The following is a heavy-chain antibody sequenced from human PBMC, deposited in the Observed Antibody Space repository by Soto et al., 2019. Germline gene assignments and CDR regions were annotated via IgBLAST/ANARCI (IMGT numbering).Heavy chain of an antibody. J-gene: IGHJ4*02. CDR2: IYYSGST. CDR3: ASLTFGGVIGHC. D-gene: IGHD3-16*01. V-gene: IGHV4-30-4*01. CDR1: GGPVRPAYSY. Sequence: SETLSLTCTVSGGPVRPAYSYWTCIRQPPRKGLEWMGYIYYSGSTYYNPSLRSRATISVDKSNNQFSLKRSSVTAADTAVYYCASLTFGGVIGHCWGQGTLVT.